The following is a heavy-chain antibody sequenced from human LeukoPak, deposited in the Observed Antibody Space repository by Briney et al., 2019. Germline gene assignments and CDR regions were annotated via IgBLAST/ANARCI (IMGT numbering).Heavy chain of an antibody. Sequence: SETLSLTCDVHGGSFRGYSWNWIRQPPGKGLEWIGEINHYGSTNYNPSLKSRITISVDTSKNQFSLKLSSVTAADTAVYYCARLPDYYSRHGAPGWGQGTLVTVSS. CDR2: INHYGST. CDR3: ARLPDYYSRHGAPG. CDR1: GGSFRGYS. D-gene: IGHD3-10*01. J-gene: IGHJ4*02. V-gene: IGHV4-34*01.